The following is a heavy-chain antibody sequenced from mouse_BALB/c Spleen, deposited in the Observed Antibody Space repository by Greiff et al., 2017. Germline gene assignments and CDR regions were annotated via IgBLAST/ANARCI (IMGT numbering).Heavy chain of an antibody. Sequence: VQRVESGAELVRPGVSVKISCKGSGYTFTDYAMHWVKQSHAKSLEWIGVISTYYGDASYNQKFKGKATMTVDKSSSTAYMELARLTSEDSAIYYCARHYGSSYGGFDYWGQGTTLTVSS. J-gene: IGHJ2*01. CDR1: GYTFTDYA. D-gene: IGHD1-1*01. CDR2: ISTYYGDA. CDR3: ARHYGSSYGGFDY. V-gene: IGHV1S137*01.